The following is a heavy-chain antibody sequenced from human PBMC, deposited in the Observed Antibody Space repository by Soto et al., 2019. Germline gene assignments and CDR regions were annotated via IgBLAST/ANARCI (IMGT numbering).Heavy chain of an antibody. CDR2: ISGSGGST. D-gene: IGHD2-21*02. V-gene: IGHV3-23*01. CDR3: AKTLGPDDSLDY. Sequence: EVQLLESGGGLVQPGGSLRLSCAASGFTFSSYAMSWVRQAPGKGLEWVSAISGSGGSTSSADSVKGRFTISRDNSKNPLYLQMSSLRAEDTAVYYCAKTLGPDDSLDYWGQGTLVSVSS. CDR1: GFTFSSYA. J-gene: IGHJ4*02.